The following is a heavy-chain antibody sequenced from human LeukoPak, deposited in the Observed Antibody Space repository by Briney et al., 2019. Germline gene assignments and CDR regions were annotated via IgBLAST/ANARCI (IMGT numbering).Heavy chain of an antibody. D-gene: IGHD3-16*01. J-gene: IGHJ4*02. CDR1: GFTFSSYS. CDR3: ARHRSGWYVRPSSFDY. CDR2: ISSSSSYI. Sequence: GGSLRLSCAASGFTFSSYSMNWVRQAPGKGLEWVSSISSSSSYIYYADSVKGRFTISRDNAKNSLYLQMNSLRAEDTAVYYCARHRSGWYVRPSSFDYWGQGTLVTVSS. V-gene: IGHV3-21*01.